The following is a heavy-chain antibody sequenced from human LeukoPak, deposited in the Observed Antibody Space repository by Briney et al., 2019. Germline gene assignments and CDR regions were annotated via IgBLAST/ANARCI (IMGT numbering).Heavy chain of an antibody. CDR1: GGSISSSSYY. J-gene: IGHJ4*02. D-gene: IGHD6-19*01. V-gene: IGHV4-39*01. CDR3: ANSGRGVAGTVY. Sequence: PSETLSLTCTVSGGSISSSSYYWGWIRQPPGKGLEWIGSIYYSGSTYYNPSLKSRVTISVDTSKNQFSLKLSSVTAADTAVYYCANSGRGVAGTVYWGQGTLVTVSS. CDR2: IYYSGST.